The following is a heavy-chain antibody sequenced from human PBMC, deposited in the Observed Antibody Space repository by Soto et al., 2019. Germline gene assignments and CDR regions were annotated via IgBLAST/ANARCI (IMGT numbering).Heavy chain of an antibody. Sequence: PSETLSLTCSVSCGSIKNTNYHWGWIRQPPGKGLEWIGTLYYRGATDYNPSLKTRVTISVDTSKNLLSLNLSSVTAADTAVYYCFGVMAATLDYWGQGTLVTVSS. V-gene: IGHV4-39*01. CDR1: CGSIKNTNYH. CDR3: FGVMAATLDY. J-gene: IGHJ4*01. CDR2: LYYRGAT. D-gene: IGHD2-21*02.